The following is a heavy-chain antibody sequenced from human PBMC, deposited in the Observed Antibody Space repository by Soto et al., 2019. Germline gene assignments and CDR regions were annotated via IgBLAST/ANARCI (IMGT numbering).Heavy chain of an antibody. V-gene: IGHV4-61*01. J-gene: IGHJ3*02. Sequence: PSETLSFTCTVSGGSVRSGRYYWSWIRQPPGKGLEWIGYIYYSGSTNYNPSLKSRVTISVDTSKNQFSLKLSSVTAADTAVYYCARVRPKEAFDIWGHGTMVTVSS. CDR1: GGSVRSGRYY. CDR2: IYYSGST. CDR3: ARVRPKEAFDI.